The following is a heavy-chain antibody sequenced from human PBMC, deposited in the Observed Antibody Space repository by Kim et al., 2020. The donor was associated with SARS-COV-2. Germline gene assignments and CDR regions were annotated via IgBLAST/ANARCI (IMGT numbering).Heavy chain of an antibody. CDR3: ARHVEGVVVPAAVYYYYYMDV. Sequence: SETLSLTCTVSGGSISSSSYYWGWIRQPPGKGLEWIGSIYYSGSTYYNPSLKSRVTISVDTSKNQFSLKLSSVTAADTAVYYCARHVEGVVVPAAVYYYYYMDVWGKGTTVTVSS. CDR2: IYYSGST. D-gene: IGHD2-2*01. J-gene: IGHJ6*03. V-gene: IGHV4-39*01. CDR1: GGSISSSSYY.